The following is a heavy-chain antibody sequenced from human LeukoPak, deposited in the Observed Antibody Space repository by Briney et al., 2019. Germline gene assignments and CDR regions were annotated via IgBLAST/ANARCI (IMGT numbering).Heavy chain of an antibody. J-gene: IGHJ6*02. CDR3: ARDVVINYYYGMDV. CDR1: GGSISSGGYY. Sequence: RSSQTLSLTCTVSGGSISSGGYYWSWIRQHPGKGLEWIGYIYYSGSTYYNPSLKSRVTISVDTSKNQFSLKLSSATAADTAVYYCARDVVINYYYGMDVWGQGTTVTVSS. V-gene: IGHV4-31*03. D-gene: IGHD3-22*01. CDR2: IYYSGST.